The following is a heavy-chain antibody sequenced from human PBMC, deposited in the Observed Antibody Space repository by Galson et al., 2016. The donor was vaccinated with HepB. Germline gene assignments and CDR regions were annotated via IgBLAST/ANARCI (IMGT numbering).Heavy chain of an antibody. J-gene: IGHJ6*02. D-gene: IGHD3-10*01. CDR3: ARDNEFGVGECDYYYYGMDV. CDR2: IVPAFGTT. CDR1: GGTFSTFNSYA. V-gene: IGHV1-69*01. Sequence: VKVSCKASGGTFSTFNSYAISWVRLAPGQGLEWMGGIVPAFGTTNYAQKFQGRVTFTADGSTSTVYMELSSLRSEDTAVYYCARDNEFGVGECDYYYYGMDVWGQGTTVTVPS.